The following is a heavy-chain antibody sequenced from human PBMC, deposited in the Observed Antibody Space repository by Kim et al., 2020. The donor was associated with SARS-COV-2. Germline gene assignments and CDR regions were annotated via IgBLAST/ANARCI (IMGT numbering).Heavy chain of an antibody. V-gene: IGHV4-39*01. CDR1: GGSISSSSYY. CDR2: ICYSGST. Sequence: SETLSLTCTVSGGSISSSSYYWGWIRQPPGKGLEWIGSICYSGSTYYNPSLKIRVTISVDTSKNQFSLKLSSVTAADTAVYYCARLCCSSTSCSNGFDP. CDR3: ARLCCSSTSCSNGFDP. J-gene: IGHJ5*02. D-gene: IGHD2-2*01.